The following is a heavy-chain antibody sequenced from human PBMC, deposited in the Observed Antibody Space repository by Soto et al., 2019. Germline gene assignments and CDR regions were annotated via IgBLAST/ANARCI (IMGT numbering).Heavy chain of an antibody. V-gene: IGHV1-2*04. D-gene: IGHD2-8*01. CDR1: GYTFTGYY. J-gene: IGHJ3*02. Sequence: GASVKVSCKASGYTFTGYYMHWVRQAPGQGLERMGWINPNSGGTNYAQKFQGWVTMTRDTSISTAYMELSRLRSDGTAVYYCARDQGYCTNGVCYTYAFDIWGQGTMVTVSS. CDR3: ARDQGYCTNGVCYTYAFDI. CDR2: INPNSGGT.